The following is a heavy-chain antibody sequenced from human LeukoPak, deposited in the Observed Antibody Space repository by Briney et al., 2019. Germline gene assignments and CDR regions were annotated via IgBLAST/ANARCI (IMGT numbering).Heavy chain of an antibody. V-gene: IGHV3-11*01. CDR1: GFTFSDYY. Sequence: GGSLRLSCAASGFTFSDYYMSWIRQAPGKGLEWVSYNSSSGSTIYYADSVKGRFTISRDNAKNSLHLQMNSLRAEDTAVYYRAPHPYCGGDCYPPPRNNWFDPWGQGTLVTVSS. CDR2: NSSSGSTI. D-gene: IGHD2-21*02. J-gene: IGHJ5*02. CDR3: APHPYCGGDCYPPPRNNWFDP.